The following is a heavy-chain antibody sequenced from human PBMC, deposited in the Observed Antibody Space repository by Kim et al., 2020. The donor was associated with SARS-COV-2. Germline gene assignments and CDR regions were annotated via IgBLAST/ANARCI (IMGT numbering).Heavy chain of an antibody. CDR2: ISGSGDTT. Sequence: GGSLRLSCVASGFTFSNYGMSWVRQAPGKGLEWVSGISGSGDTTTYADSVKGRFTISRDNSKNTLYLQMSSLRAEDTAIYYCANFLQPDYWGHGTLGTVS. J-gene: IGHJ4*01. CDR3: ANFLQPDY. CDR1: GFTFSNYG. V-gene: IGHV3-23*01. D-gene: IGHD6-13*01.